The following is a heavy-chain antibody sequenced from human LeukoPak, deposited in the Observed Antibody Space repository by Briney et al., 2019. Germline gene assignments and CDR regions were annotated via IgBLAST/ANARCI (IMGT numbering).Heavy chain of an antibody. J-gene: IGHJ6*02. V-gene: IGHV3-7*03. Sequence: GGSLRLSCAASGFTFSSYWMNWARQAPGKGLEWVASINHNGNVNYYVDSVKGRFTISRDNAKNSLYLQMSNLRAEDTAVYYCAKSEAVAGAYYYGMDVWGQGTTVTVSS. CDR1: GFTFSSYW. CDR3: AKSEAVAGAYYYGMDV. D-gene: IGHD6-19*01. CDR2: INHNGNVN.